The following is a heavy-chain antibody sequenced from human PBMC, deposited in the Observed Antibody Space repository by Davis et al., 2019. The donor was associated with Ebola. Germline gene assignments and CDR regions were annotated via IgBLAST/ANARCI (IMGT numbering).Heavy chain of an antibody. CDR3: ARGLGDYYYYAMDV. J-gene: IGHJ6*02. D-gene: IGHD4-17*01. Sequence: GGSLRLSCAASGFTFSTYSMNWVRQAPGKGLEWVAVIWYDGSYEYYADSVKGRFTISRDDSKSTLYLQMNSLRAEDTAVYYCARGLGDYYYYAMDVWGQGTTVTVSS. CDR2: IWYDGSYE. V-gene: IGHV3-33*08. CDR1: GFTFSTYS.